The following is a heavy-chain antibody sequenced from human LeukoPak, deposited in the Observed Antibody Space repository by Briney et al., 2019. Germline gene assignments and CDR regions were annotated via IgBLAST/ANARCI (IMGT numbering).Heavy chain of an antibody. J-gene: IGHJ4*02. D-gene: IGHD3-16*01. CDR2: IYYSGST. V-gene: IGHV4-39*07. Sequence: PSETLSLTCTVSGGSISSSSYYWGWIRQPPGKGLEWIGSIYYSGSTYYNPSLKSRVTISVDTSKNQFSLKLSSVTAADTAVYYCATLSGFGSLVDYWGEGTLVTVSS. CDR3: ATLSGFGSLVDY. CDR1: GGSISSSSYY.